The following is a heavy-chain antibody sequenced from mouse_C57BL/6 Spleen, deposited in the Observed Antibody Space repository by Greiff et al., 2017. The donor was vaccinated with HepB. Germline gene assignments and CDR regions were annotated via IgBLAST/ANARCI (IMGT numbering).Heavy chain of an antibody. D-gene: IGHD1-1*01. CDR3: ARPSYGNWFAY. V-gene: IGHV1-64*01. Sequence: QVQLQQPGAELVKPGASVKLSCKASGYTFTSYWMHWVKQRPGQGLEWIGMIHPNSGSTNYNEKFKSKATLTVDKSSSTAYMQLSSLTSEDSAVYYCARPSYGNWFAYWGQGTLVTVSA. J-gene: IGHJ3*01. CDR1: GYTFTSYW. CDR2: IHPNSGST.